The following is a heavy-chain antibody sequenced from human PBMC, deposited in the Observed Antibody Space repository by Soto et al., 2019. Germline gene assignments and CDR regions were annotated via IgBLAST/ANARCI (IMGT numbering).Heavy chain of an antibody. CDR3: ARLERIRNWLDP. CDR1: DGSMFGSSYC. V-gene: IGHV4-39*01. D-gene: IGHD1-1*01. Sequence: SETLSVTCTVADGSMFGSSYCWGWIRQPPGKGLAWIGSIYYSGSTYYNPSLKSRVTMSVDTSKNQFSLKLSSVTAADTVVYSCARLERIRNWLDPCGQGTLVTLSS. J-gene: IGHJ5*02. CDR2: IYYSGST.